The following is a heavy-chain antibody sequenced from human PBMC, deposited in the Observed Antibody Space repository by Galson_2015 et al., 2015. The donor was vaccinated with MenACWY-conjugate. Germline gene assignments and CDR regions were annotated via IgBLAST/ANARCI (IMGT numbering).Heavy chain of an antibody. D-gene: IGHD6-19*01. J-gene: IGHJ6*02. CDR3: VRGSSGWRGMDI. V-gene: IGHV3-74*03. Sequence: SLRLSCAASGFAFSNYCMHWVRHAPGKGLECVSRICAGGISIMYGDSVRGRFTISRDDAENTLYLQMDSLRADDTAVYFCVRGSSGWRGMDIWGQGTTVTVPS. CDR1: GFAFSNYC. CDR2: ICAGGISI.